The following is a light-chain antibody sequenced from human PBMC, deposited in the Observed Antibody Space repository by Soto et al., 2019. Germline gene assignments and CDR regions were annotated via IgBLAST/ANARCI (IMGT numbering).Light chain of an antibody. V-gene: IGKV1-5*01. J-gene: IGKJ1*01. CDR2: DVP. CDR3: QQYDGYPWT. CDR1: QNISTS. Sequence: DIQLTQSPSTLSASVGDSVTITCRASQNISTSLAWYQHKPGKAPKLLMFDVPNLESGVPSRFSGSGSGTEFTLTISSLQPEDFATYYCQQYDGYPWTFGQGTKVDIK.